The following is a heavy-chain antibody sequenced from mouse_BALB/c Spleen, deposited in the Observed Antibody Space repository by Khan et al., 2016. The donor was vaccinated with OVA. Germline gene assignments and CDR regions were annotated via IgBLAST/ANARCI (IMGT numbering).Heavy chain of an antibody. CDR2: INPSSGYT. D-gene: IGHD2-14*01. J-gene: IGHJ3*01. Sequence: QVRLQQSGAELARPGASVKMSCKASGYTFTSYTIHWIKQRPGQGLEWIGYINPSSGYTNYNQKFKDKATLTADKSSTTAYMQLSSLTSDDSAVYYCERDGAYYRNDGWFAYWGQGTLVTVSA. CDR1: GYTFTSYT. CDR3: ERDGAYYRNDGWFAY. V-gene: IGHV1-4*01.